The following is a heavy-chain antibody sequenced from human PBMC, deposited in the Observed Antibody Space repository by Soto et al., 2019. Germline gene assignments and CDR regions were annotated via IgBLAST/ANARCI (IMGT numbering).Heavy chain of an antibody. J-gene: IGHJ5*02. V-gene: IGHV3-23*01. D-gene: IGHD1-26*01. CDR2: ITPSGLST. Sequence: RVNGRAWVSSITPSGLSTYYADSVKGRFTISRDNSKSTVYLELNNLSAEDTAVYHCAKNQGVELVPLATVDWFDPWGQGSVVTVAS. CDR3: AKNQGVELVPLATVDWFDP.